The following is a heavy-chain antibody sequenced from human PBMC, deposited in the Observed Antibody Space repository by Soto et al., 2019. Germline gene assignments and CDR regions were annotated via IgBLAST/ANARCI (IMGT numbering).Heavy chain of an antibody. CDR2: IYTGGNT. CDR1: GFTVSINY. CDR3: ARGCSVVAATCKRGSFDY. J-gene: IGHJ4*02. Sequence: GGSLRLSCAASGFTVSINYMSWVRQAPGKGLEWVSVIYTGGNTYYADSVKGRFTISRDNSKNTLDLQMNSLRTEDTAVYYCARGCSVVAATCKRGSFDYWGQGTLVTVSS. D-gene: IGHD2-15*01. V-gene: IGHV3-53*01.